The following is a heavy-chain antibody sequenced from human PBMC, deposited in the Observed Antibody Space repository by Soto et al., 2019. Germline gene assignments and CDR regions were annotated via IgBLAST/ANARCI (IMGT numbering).Heavy chain of an antibody. Sequence: PSETLSLTCAVYGGSFSGYYWSWIRQPPGKGLEWIGEINHSGSTNYNPSLKSRVTISVDTSKNQFSLKLSSVTAADTAVYYCARCARSMPRYYYGSGRYYFNWFDPWGQGTLVNLSS. V-gene: IGHV4-34*01. CDR1: GGSFSGYY. CDR2: INHSGST. CDR3: ARCARSMPRYYYGSGRYYFNWFDP. D-gene: IGHD3-10*01. J-gene: IGHJ5*02.